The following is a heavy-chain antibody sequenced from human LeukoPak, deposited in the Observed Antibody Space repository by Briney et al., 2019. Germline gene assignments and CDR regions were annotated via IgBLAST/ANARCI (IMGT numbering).Heavy chain of an antibody. J-gene: IGHJ6*02. V-gene: IGHV4-34*01. CDR2: INHSGST. D-gene: IGHD5-12*01. Sequence: SETLSLTCAVYGGSFSGYYWSWIRQPPGKGLEWIGEINHSGSTNYNPSLKSRVTLSVDTSKNQFSLSLSSVTAADTAVYYCARGHSGYYYYYYGMDVWGQGTTVTVS. CDR1: GGSFSGYY. CDR3: ARGHSGYYYYYYGMDV.